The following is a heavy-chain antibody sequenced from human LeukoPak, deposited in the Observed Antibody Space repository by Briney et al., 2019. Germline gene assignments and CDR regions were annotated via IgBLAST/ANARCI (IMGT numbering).Heavy chain of an antibody. CDR3: ATRIAARLYYYYYMDV. J-gene: IGHJ6*03. CDR1: GFTVSSNY. V-gene: IGHV3-66*02. D-gene: IGHD6-6*01. CDR2: IYSGGST. Sequence: GGSLRLSCAASGFTVSSNYMSWVRQAPGRGLEWVSVIYSGGSTYYADSVKGRFTISRDNSKNTLYLQMNSLRAEDTAVYYCATRIAARLYYYYYMDVWGKGTTVTVSS.